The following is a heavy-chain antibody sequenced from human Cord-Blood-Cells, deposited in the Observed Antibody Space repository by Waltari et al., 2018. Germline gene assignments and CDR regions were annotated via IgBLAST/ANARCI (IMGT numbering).Heavy chain of an antibody. CDR1: GFTFSSYW. Sequence: EVQLVESGGGLVQPGGSLRLSCAASGFTFSSYWMHWVRQAPGKGLVWVSRINSDGSSTSYADSVKGRLTISRDNAKNTLYLQMNSLRAEDTAVYYCARSIRLPTVTTYYYYYGMDVWGQGTTVTVSS. V-gene: IGHV3-74*01. J-gene: IGHJ6*02. CDR2: INSDGSST. D-gene: IGHD4-17*01. CDR3: ARSIRLPTVTTYYYYYGMDV.